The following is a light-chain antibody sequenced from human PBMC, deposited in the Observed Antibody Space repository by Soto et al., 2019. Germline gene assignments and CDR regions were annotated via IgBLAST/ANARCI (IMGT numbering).Light chain of an antibody. J-gene: IGLJ1*01. CDR2: DVS. CDR1: SSDVGGYNY. CDR3: NSYTSSSTYV. Sequence: QSVLTQPASVSGTPGQSITISCTGTSSDVGGYNYVSWYQQRPGKAPKLMIYDVSSRPSGVSNRFSGSKSGNTASLTISGLQAEDEADYYCNSYTSSSTYVFGSGTKVTVL. V-gene: IGLV2-14*01.